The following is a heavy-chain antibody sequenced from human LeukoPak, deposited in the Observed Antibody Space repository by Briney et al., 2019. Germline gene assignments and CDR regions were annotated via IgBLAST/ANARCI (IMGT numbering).Heavy chain of an antibody. D-gene: IGHD6-13*01. V-gene: IGHV3-48*03. J-gene: IGHJ4*02. Sequence: GGSLRLSCAASGFTFSTYEMNWVRQAPGKGLEWVSYISSSASITYYADSVKGRFTSSRDNAKNSLYLQMDSLRVEDTAVYYCARLQPAIAAAGSLDYWGQGTLVTVSS. CDR2: ISSSASIT. CDR3: ARLQPAIAAAGSLDY. CDR1: GFTFSTYE.